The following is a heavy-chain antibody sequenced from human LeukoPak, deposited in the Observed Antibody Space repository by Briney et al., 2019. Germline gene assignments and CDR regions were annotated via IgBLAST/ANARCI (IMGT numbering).Heavy chain of an antibody. CDR3: GTTYCSSTSCYWP. Sequence: ASVKVSCKVSGYTLTELSMHWVRQAPGKGLEWMGGFDPEDGETIYAQKFQGRVTMTEDTSTDTAYTELSSLRSEDTAVYYCGTTYCSSTSCYWPWGQGTLVTVSS. CDR2: FDPEDGET. V-gene: IGHV1-24*01. D-gene: IGHD2-2*01. J-gene: IGHJ5*02. CDR1: GYTLTELS.